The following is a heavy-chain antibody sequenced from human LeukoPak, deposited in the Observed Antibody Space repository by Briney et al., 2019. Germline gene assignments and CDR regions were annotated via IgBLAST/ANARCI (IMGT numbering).Heavy chain of an antibody. D-gene: IGHD3-22*01. CDR2: IRGSGGST. V-gene: IGHV3-23*01. CDR3: AKDYYYDSSGSPSLFDY. Sequence: PGGSLRLSCAASGFTFSSYAMSWVRQAPGKGLGWVSAIRGSGGSTFYADSVKGRVTISRGNSKNTLNLKMNSLRAEDTAVYYCAKDYYYDSSGSPSLFDYWGQGTLVTVSS. CDR1: GFTFSSYA. J-gene: IGHJ4*02.